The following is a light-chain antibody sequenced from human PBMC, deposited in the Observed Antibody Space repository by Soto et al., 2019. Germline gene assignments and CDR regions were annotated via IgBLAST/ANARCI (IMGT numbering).Light chain of an antibody. CDR1: QNIDTY. Sequence: DIPMTQSPSSLSASVGDRVTITCRASQNIDTYLNWYLQKPGQAPKLLIYSAYILQSGVSPRFSGDGSGTDFTLTISSLQPEDFATYYCQQSYNFPRTFGQGTTV. J-gene: IGKJ1*01. CDR3: QQSYNFPRT. CDR2: SAY. V-gene: IGKV1-39*01.